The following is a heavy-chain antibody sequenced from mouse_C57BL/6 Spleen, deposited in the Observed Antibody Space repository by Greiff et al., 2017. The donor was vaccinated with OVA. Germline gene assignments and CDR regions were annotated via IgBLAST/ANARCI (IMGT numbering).Heavy chain of an antibody. CDR1: GFTFSDYG. CDR2: ISSGSSTI. CDR3: ARQATAYYFDY. V-gene: IGHV5-17*01. Sequence: EVKLMESGGGLVKPGGSLKLSCAASGFTFSDYGMHWVRQAPEKGLEWVAYISSGSSTIYYADTVKGRFTISRDNAKNTLFLQMTSLRSEDTAMYYCARQATAYYFDYWGQGTTLTVSS. D-gene: IGHD1-2*01. J-gene: IGHJ2*01.